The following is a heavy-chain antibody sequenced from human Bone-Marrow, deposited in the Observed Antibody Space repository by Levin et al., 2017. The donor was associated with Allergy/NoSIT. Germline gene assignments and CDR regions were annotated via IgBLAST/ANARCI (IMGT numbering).Heavy chain of an antibody. V-gene: IGHV1-24*01. J-gene: IGHJ4*02. Sequence: ASVKVSCKVSGYTLTELSMHWVRQAPGKGLEWMGGFDPEDGETIYAQKFQGRVTMTEDTSTDTAYMELSSLRSEDTAVYYCATDWGRLETGYYSHIYFDYWGQGTLVTVSS. CDR3: ATDWGRLETGYYSHIYFDY. CDR1: GYTLTELS. CDR2: FDPEDGET. D-gene: IGHD3-9*01.